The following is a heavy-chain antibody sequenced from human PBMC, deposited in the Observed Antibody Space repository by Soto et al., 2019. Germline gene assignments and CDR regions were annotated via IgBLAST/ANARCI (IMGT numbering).Heavy chain of an antibody. CDR3: ARHGYSYGGGYFDY. J-gene: IGHJ4*02. Sequence: EVQLVESGGGLVQPGGSLRLSCAASGFTVSSNYMSWVRQAPGKGLEWVSVIYSGGSAYYADSVKRRFNISRDNSKNTQYIHMNPLRAEDTAVYYCARHGYSYGGGYFDYWGQGTLVTVSS. CDR1: GFTVSSNY. D-gene: IGHD5-18*01. CDR2: IYSGGSA. V-gene: IGHV3-66*04.